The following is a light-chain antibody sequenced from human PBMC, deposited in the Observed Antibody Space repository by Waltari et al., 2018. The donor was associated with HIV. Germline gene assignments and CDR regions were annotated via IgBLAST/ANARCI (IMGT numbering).Light chain of an antibody. V-gene: IGLV1-47*01. J-gene: IGLJ1*01. CDR3: AAWDDSLSGFYV. Sequence: QSVLTQPPSASGTPGQRVTIRCSGSSFNIGSNFVYWYQQLPRAAPKLLIYRNMQRPSGCPDRFSGSSSGTSASLAISGLRSEDEAYYYCAAWDDSLSGFYVVGTGTKVTVL. CDR2: RNM. CDR1: SFNIGSNF.